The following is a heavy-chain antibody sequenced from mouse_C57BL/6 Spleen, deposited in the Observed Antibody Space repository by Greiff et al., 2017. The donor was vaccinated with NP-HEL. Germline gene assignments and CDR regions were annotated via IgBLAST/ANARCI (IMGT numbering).Heavy chain of an antibody. Sequence: EVQLVESGAELVKPGASVKLSCTASVFNIKDYYIHWVKQRTDQGLEWIGRIDPEDGETKYGPKFQGKATITADTSSNTAYLQLSSLTSEDTAVYYCARLDYGSSNGYFDVWGTGTTVTVSS. CDR1: VFNIKDYY. J-gene: IGHJ1*03. V-gene: IGHV14-2*01. D-gene: IGHD1-1*01. CDR2: IDPEDGET. CDR3: ARLDYGSSNGYFDV.